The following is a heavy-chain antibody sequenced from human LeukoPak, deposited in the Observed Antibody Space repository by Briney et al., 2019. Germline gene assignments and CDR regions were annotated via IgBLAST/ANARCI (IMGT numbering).Heavy chain of an antibody. Sequence: GRSLRLSCVASGFNVSNKYMSWVRQAPGKGLEWVGFIRSKGYDGTTEYAASVEGRFSLSRDDSKSFVYLQMSSLKTEDTAVYYCTRVRSGNDFDYWGQGTLVTVSS. CDR2: IRSKGYDGTT. CDR3: TRVRSGNDFDY. J-gene: IGHJ4*02. D-gene: IGHD3-10*01. V-gene: IGHV3-49*04. CDR1: GFNVSNKY.